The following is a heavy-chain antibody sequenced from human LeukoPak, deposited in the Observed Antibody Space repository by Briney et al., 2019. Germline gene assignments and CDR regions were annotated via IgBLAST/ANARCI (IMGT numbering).Heavy chain of an antibody. CDR3: AKEPTGEKSFDS. V-gene: IGHV4-39*07. Sequence: SETLSLTCTVSGASISRGSYYWGWFRQPPGKGLEWIVSIFYSGGPTYYNPSLKSRVTISVDTSKNQFSLKLSFVTAADTAVYYCAKEPTGEKSFDSWGQGTLVTVSS. D-gene: IGHD7-27*01. CDR2: IFYSGGPT. CDR1: GASISRGSYY. J-gene: IGHJ4*02.